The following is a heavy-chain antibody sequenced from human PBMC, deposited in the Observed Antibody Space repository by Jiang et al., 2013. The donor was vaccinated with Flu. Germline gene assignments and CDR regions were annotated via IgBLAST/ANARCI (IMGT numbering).Heavy chain of an antibody. J-gene: IGHJ6*02. V-gene: IGHV3-33*01. CDR2: IWYDGSK. CDR1: GFNFNSYG. Sequence: LVEVWGGVVQPGTSLRLSCAASGFNFNSYGMHWVRQAPGKGLEWVAVIWYDGSKYYSDFVKGRFTISRDNSKNTLYLQMNSLRAEDTAVYFCARWGFSAVDSSGWEDYYYAMDLWGQGTTVIVSS. CDR3: ARWGFSAVDSSGWEDYYYAMDL. D-gene: IGHD6-19*01.